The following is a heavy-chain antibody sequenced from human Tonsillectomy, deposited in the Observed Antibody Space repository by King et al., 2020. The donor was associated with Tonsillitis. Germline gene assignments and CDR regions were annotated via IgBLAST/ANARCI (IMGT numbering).Heavy chain of an antibody. CDR3: ARYRKYQLTLGWFDP. D-gene: IGHD2-2*01. J-gene: IGHJ5*02. V-gene: IGHV4-31*03. CDR2: IYYSGST. Sequence: QLQESGPGLVKPSQTLSLTCTVSGGSISSGGYYWGWIRQHPGKGLEWIGYIYYSGSTYYNPSLKSRVTISVDTSKNQFSLKLSSVTAADTAVYYCARYRKYQLTLGWFDPWGQGTLVTVSS. CDR1: GGSISSGGYY.